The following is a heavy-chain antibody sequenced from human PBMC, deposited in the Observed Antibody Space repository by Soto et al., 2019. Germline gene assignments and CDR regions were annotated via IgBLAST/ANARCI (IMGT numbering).Heavy chain of an antibody. CDR2: MNPNSGNT. Sequence: ASVKVSCKASGYTFTSYDINWVRQATGQWLEWMGWMNPNSGNTGYAQKFQGRVTMTRNTSISTAYMELSSLRSEDTAVYYCARGDWGYCSGGSCYRVRDYYYYMNVWGKGTTVTVSS. J-gene: IGHJ6*03. CDR3: ARGDWGYCSGGSCYRVRDYYYYMNV. D-gene: IGHD2-15*01. CDR1: GYTFTSYD. V-gene: IGHV1-8*01.